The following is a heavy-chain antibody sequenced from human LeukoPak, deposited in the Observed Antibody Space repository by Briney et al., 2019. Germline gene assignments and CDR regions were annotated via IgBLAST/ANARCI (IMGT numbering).Heavy chain of an antibody. J-gene: IGHJ4*02. Sequence: PSETLSLTCTVSGGSISSSSYYCGWIRQPPGKGLEWIGSIYYSGSTYYNPSLKSRVTISVDTSKNQFSLKLSSVTAADTAVYYCARDWRGITDYWGQGTLVTVSS. CDR2: IYYSGST. D-gene: IGHD3-10*01. CDR3: ARDWRGITDY. V-gene: IGHV4-39*07. CDR1: GGSISSSSYY.